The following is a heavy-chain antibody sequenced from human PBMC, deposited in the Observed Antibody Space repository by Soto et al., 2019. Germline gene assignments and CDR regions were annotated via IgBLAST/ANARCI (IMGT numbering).Heavy chain of an antibody. CDR3: ATDFGVWSDS. Sequence: QVHLVESGGGVVQPGRSLTISWVGSGFSCSTYGMHWVRQAPAKGLEWVALISYDGTDKYYADSVKGRFSISRDNSKQTLSLKMDSLRPEDTAVYYCATDFGVWSDSWGQGTLVNVSS. CDR1: GFSCSTYG. V-gene: IGHV3-30*03. D-gene: IGHD6-19*01. J-gene: IGHJ5*02. CDR2: ISYDGTDK.